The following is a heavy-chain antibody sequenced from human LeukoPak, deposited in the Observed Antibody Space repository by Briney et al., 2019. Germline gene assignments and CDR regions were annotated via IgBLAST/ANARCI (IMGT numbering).Heavy chain of an antibody. Sequence: ASVKVSFKASGYTFTDYYMHWVRQAPGQGLEWMGWINPNSGGTNYQGRVAMARDTSTSTAYMELSRLRSDDTAVYYCARASSLVVPAADHYYYGLDVWGQGTTVTVSS. CDR3: ARASSLVVPAADHYYYGLDV. CDR2: INPNSGGT. D-gene: IGHD2-2*01. CDR1: GYTFTDYY. J-gene: IGHJ6*02. V-gene: IGHV1-2*02.